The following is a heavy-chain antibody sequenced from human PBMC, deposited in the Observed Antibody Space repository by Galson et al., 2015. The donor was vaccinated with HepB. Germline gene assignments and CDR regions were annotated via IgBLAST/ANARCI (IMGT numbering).Heavy chain of an antibody. Sequence: LSLTCAVYGGSFSGYYWSWIRQPPGKGLEWIGEISHSGSTNYNPSLKSRVTISVDTSKNQFSLKLSSVTAADTAVYYCARTQGSIVVVVAAGVWFDPWGQGTLVTVSS. D-gene: IGHD2-15*01. CDR2: ISHSGST. CDR3: ARTQGSIVVVVAAGVWFDP. J-gene: IGHJ5*02. V-gene: IGHV4-34*09. CDR1: GGSFSGYY.